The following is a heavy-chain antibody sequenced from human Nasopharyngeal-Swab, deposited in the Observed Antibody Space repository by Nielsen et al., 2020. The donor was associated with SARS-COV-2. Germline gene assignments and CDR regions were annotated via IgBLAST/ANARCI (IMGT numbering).Heavy chain of an antibody. Sequence: ASVKVSCKASGYTFTSYGISWVRQAPGQGLEWMGWISAYNGNTNYAQKLQGRVTMTTDTSTSTAYMELRSLRSDDTAVYYCARVEAAAGYYYYYHMDVWGKGTTVTVSS. V-gene: IGHV1-18*01. CDR1: GYTFTSYG. CDR3: ARVEAAAGYYYYYHMDV. J-gene: IGHJ6*03. CDR2: ISAYNGNT. D-gene: IGHD6-13*01.